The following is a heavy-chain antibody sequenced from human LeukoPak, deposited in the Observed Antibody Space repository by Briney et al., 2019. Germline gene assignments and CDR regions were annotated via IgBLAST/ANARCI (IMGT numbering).Heavy chain of an antibody. D-gene: IGHD3-22*01. CDR1: GFTFSSYA. V-gene: IGHV3-23*01. Sequence: PGVSLRLSCAASGFTFSSYATSWVRQAPGKGLEGVSSISGSGGSTYYADSVKGRFTISRDNSKNTLYLQMNSLRAEDTAVYYCAKANYYDSSGLAFDIWGQGTMVTVSS. CDR2: ISGSGGST. CDR3: AKANYYDSSGLAFDI. J-gene: IGHJ3*02.